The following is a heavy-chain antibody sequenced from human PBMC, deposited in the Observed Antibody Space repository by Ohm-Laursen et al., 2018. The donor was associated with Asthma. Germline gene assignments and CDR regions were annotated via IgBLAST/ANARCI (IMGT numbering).Heavy chain of an antibody. V-gene: IGHV2-5*02. Sequence: TQTLTLTCTFSGFSLSTSGVGVGWIRQPPGQALEWLALIFWDDDKRCSSSLKSRLTITKDTSKNQVVLTMTNMDPVDTARYYCAHRKGSYYFDYWGQGTLVTVSS. CDR1: GFSLSTSGVG. CDR3: AHRKGSYYFDY. J-gene: IGHJ4*02. D-gene: IGHD3-10*01. CDR2: IFWDDDK.